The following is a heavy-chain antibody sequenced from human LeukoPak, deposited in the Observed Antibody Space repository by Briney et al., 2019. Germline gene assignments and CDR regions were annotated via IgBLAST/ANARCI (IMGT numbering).Heavy chain of an antibody. Sequence: GGSLRLSCAASGFTFSSYWMSWVRQAPGKGLEWVANIKQDGSEKYYVDSVKGRFTISRDNAKNSLYLQMNSLRAEDTAVYYCARDPPYSSSWSSYYYYYNMDVWGKGTTVTISS. D-gene: IGHD6-13*01. CDR2: IKQDGSEK. J-gene: IGHJ6*03. CDR3: ARDPPYSSSWSSYYYYYNMDV. V-gene: IGHV3-7*01. CDR1: GFTFSSYW.